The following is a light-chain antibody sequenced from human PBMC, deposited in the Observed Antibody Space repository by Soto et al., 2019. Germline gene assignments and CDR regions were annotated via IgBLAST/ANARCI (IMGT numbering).Light chain of an antibody. CDR1: WYNIGKNL. V-gene: IGLV1-47*01. CDR2: MTN. CDR3: AAWDDSLRAWV. J-gene: IGLJ3*02. Sequence: QSVLTQPPSASGTPGQTVTISCSGGWYNIGKNLGYWYQQFPGTAPKLLIYMTNQRPSGVPDRFSGSKSGSSASLAVSGLRSEDEAVHYCAAWDDSLRAWVFGGGTTLTVL.